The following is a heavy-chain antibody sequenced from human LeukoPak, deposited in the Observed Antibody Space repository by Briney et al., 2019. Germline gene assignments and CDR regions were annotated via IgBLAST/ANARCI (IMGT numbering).Heavy chain of an antibody. D-gene: IGHD3-10*01. J-gene: IGHJ4*02. V-gene: IGHV3-23*01. CDR3: AKDARGSEGF. Sequence: TGGSLRLSCAATGFTFSTYNMSWVRQAPGKGLEWVSAVSSGASSTYYADSVRGRFTISRDNSKNTLYLQMNSLSADDTAVYYCAKDARGSEGFWGQGTLVTVSS. CDR2: VSSGASST. CDR1: GFTFSTYN.